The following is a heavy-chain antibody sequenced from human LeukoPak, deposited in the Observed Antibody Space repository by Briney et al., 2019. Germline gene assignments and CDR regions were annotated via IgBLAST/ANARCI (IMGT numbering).Heavy chain of an antibody. CDR2: NNHSGKT. V-gene: IGHV4-34*01. J-gene: IGHJ3*02. Sequence: SETLSLTCAVYVGFFSVYYWSWIRDPPGKGLEWVGENNHSGKTNYNPSPKSRVTLSVETSKIQFPLELSSVTAADTAVYYRSRGKGGYSYGTGAFDIWGQGTMVTVSS. CDR3: SRGKGGYSYGTGAFDI. D-gene: IGHD5-18*01. CDR1: VGFFSVYY.